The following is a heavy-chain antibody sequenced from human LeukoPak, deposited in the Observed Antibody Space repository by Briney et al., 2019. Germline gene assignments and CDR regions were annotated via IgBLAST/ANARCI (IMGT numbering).Heavy chain of an antibody. J-gene: IGHJ6*03. CDR3: ARGGDAYDYSYYYYMDV. CDR2: INSDGTST. Sequence: GGSLRLSCAASGFTFNSYWMHWVRQAPGKGLVWVSHINSDGTSTSYADSVKGRFTVSRDNAKSTLYLQMNSLRVEDTAVYYCARGGDAYDYSYYYYMDVWGKGTTVTVSS. CDR1: GFTFNSYW. D-gene: IGHD5-24*01. V-gene: IGHV3-74*01.